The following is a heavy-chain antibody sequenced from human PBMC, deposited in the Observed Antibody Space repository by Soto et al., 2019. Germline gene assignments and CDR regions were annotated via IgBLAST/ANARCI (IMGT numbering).Heavy chain of an antibody. V-gene: IGHV1-18*01. J-gene: IGHJ4*02. D-gene: IGHD3-22*01. Sequence: ASVKVSCKASGYSFTSYGISWVRQAPGQGLEWMGWISAYNGNKKYAQKLQGRVTMTTDTSTSTAYMELRSLRSDDTAVYYCARAAYYYESSGYYPGDYWGQGTLVTVSS. CDR2: ISAYNGNK. CDR1: GYSFTSYG. CDR3: ARAAYYYESSGYYPGDY.